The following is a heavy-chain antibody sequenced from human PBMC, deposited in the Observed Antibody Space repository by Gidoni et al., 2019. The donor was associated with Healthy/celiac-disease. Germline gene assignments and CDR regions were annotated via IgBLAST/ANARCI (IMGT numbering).Heavy chain of an antibody. CDR3: ARRGGPRLGVDYYMDV. CDR2: IYPGDSDT. Sequence: EVQLVQSGAEVKKPGEALTISCKGSGYSFPSYWIGWVRQMPGKGLEWMGIIYPGDSDTIYSPSFQGQVTISADKSISTAYLQWSSLKASDTAMYYCARRGGPRLGVDYYMDVWGKGTTVTVSS. J-gene: IGHJ6*03. CDR1: GYSFPSYW. D-gene: IGHD3-3*01. V-gene: IGHV5-51*03.